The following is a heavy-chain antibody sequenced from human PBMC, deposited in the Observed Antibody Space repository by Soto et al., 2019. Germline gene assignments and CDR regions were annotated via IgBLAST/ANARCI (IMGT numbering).Heavy chain of an antibody. CDR3: ARKNRYCSSTSCPIRHYYYYYMDV. D-gene: IGHD2-2*01. CDR1: GFTFSSYA. J-gene: IGHJ6*03. Sequence: GGSLRLSCAASGFTFSSYAMSWVRQAPGKGLEWVSAISGSGGSTYYADSVKGRFTISRDNSKNTLYLQMNSLRAEDTAVYYCARKNRYCSSTSCPIRHYYYYYMDVWGKGTTVTVSS. CDR2: ISGSGGST. V-gene: IGHV3-23*01.